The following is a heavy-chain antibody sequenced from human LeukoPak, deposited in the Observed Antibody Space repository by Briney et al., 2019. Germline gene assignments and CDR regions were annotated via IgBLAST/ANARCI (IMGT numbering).Heavy chain of an antibody. CDR1: GFTFSNYR. D-gene: IGHD3-3*01. Sequence: GGSLRLSCAAPGFTFSNYRMSWVRQAPGKGLEWVANIKPDGSEKYYVDSVKGRFSISRDNVRNALYLQMNSLRVGDTALYYCARGDFWSGDYTDAFDVWGQGTMVTVSS. CDR3: ARGDFWSGDYTDAFDV. CDR2: IKPDGSEK. V-gene: IGHV3-7*04. J-gene: IGHJ3*01.